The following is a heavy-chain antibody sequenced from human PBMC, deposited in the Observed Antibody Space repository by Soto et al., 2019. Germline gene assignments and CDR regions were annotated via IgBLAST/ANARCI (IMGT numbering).Heavy chain of an antibody. D-gene: IGHD3-10*01. CDR1: GGSISSGDYY. V-gene: IGHV4-30-4*01. CDR2: IYYSGST. CDR3: AREVTYYYGSGSRFNDY. J-gene: IGHJ4*02. Sequence: SETLSLTCTVSGGSISSGDYYWSWIRQPPGKGLEWIGYIYYSGSTYYNPSLKSRVTISVDTSKNQFSLKLSSVTAADTAVYYCAREVTYYYGSGSRFNDYWGQGTLVTVSS.